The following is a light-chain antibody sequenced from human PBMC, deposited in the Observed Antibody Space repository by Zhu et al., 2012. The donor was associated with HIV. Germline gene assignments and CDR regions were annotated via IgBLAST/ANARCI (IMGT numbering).Light chain of an antibody. CDR3: QQYNSWWT. V-gene: IGKV1-5*03. CDR1: QSISSW. J-gene: IGKJ1*01. Sequence: DIQMTQPPSTLSASVGDRVTITCRASQSISSWLAWYQQKPGKAPKLLIYKASSLESGVPSRFSGSGSGTEFTLTISSLQPDDFATYYCQQYNSWWTFGQGTKVEIK. CDR2: KAS.